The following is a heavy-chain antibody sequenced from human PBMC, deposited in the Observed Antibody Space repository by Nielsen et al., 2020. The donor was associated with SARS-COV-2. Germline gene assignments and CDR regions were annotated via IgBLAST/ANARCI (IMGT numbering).Heavy chain of an antibody. CDR2: ISYDGSNK. CDR1: GFTFSSYG. J-gene: IGHJ4*02. CDR3: TRDVEY. V-gene: IGHV3-30*03. Sequence: GESLKISCAASGFTFSSYGMHWVRQAPGKGLEWVAVISYDGSNKYYADSVKGRFTISRDNSKNTLYLQMNSLRAEDTAVYYCTRDVEYWGQGTLVTVSS.